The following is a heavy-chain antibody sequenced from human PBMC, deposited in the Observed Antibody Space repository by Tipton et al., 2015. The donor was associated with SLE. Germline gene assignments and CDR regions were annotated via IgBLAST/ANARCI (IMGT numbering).Heavy chain of an antibody. CDR1: GGSISSYY. CDR3: ARTKLASSEGKFAPGFDY. J-gene: IGHJ4*02. Sequence: TLSLTCTVSGGSISSYYWSWIRQPPGKGLEWIGEIYHSGSTNYNPSLKSRVTISVDTSKNQFSLKLSSVTAADTAVYYCARTKLASSEGKFAPGFDYWGQGTLVTVSS. V-gene: IGHV4-59*12. D-gene: IGHD6-6*01. CDR2: IYHSGST.